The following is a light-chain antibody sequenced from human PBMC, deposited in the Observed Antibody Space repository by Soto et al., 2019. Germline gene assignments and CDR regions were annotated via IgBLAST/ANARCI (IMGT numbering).Light chain of an antibody. CDR2: VAS. J-gene: IGKJ1*01. Sequence: DIQMTQSPSSLSASVGDRVTITCRASQAIRNDVGWYQQKPGKDPKRLIYVASRLESGVPSRFSGSGFGTEFTRTISGLQPEAFATYDCLQHNNYPWTLGQGTMVEIK. CDR1: QAIRND. V-gene: IGKV1-17*01. CDR3: LQHNNYPWT.